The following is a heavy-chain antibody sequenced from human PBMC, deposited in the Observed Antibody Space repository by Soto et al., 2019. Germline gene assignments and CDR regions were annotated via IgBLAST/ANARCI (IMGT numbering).Heavy chain of an antibody. J-gene: IGHJ4*02. CDR1: RFTLSSYA. Sequence: RGSLTLSCASSRFTLSSYAMSGVRQAPGTGLEWTPPISGSGGSAYYADSGHGRSTISRHNSHNTHYVQMNSLRANATPVYYWAKDVGYCSSTSSFVFDYWGQGTLVTVSS. CDR2: ISGSGGSA. V-gene: IGHV3-23*01. CDR3: AKDVGYCSSTSSFVFDY. D-gene: IGHD2-2*01.